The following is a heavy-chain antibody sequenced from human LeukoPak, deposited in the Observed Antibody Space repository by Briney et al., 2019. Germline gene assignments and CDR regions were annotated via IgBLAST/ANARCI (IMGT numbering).Heavy chain of an antibody. Sequence: GGSLRLSCAASGFTFGSYGMHWVRQAPGKGLEWVAFIRYDGSNKYYADSVKGRFTISRDNSKNTLYLQMNSLRAEDTAVYYCAKVMLEDYGGNLDYWGQGTLVTVSS. CDR2: IRYDGSNK. D-gene: IGHD4-23*01. CDR1: GFTFGSYG. CDR3: AKVMLEDYGGNLDY. V-gene: IGHV3-30*02. J-gene: IGHJ4*02.